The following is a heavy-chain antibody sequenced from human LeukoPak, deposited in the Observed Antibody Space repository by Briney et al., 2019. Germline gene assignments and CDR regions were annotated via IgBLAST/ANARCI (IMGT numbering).Heavy chain of an antibody. D-gene: IGHD3-10*01. CDR2: INHSGST. CDR1: GGSFSGYY. J-gene: IGHJ4*02. V-gene: IGHV4-34*01. CDR3: ARDPVWFGDYYFDY. Sequence: PSETLSLTCAVYGGSFSGYYWSWIRQPPGKGLEWIGEINHSGSTNYNPSLKSRVTISVDTSKNQFSLKLSSVTAADTAVYYCARDPVWFGDYYFDYWGQGTLVTVSS.